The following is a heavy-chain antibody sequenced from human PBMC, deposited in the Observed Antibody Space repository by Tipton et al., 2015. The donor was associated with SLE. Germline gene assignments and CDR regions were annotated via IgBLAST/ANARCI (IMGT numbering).Heavy chain of an antibody. CDR3: VRLRSKVLIDY. J-gene: IGHJ4*02. CDR2: IYYSGST. V-gene: IGHV4-39*07. Sequence: TLSLTCTVSGCSVSSGSYYWAWIRQPPGKGPEWIGTIYYSGSTYYYPSLKSRITISVDTSKNQFSLEVRSVTAADTAVYYCVRLRSKVLIDYWGQGTLVTVSS. D-gene: IGHD2-8*01. CDR1: GCSVSSGSYY.